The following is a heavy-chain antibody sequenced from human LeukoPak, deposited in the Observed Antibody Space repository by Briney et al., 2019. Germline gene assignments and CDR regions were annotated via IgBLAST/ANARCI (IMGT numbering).Heavy chain of an antibody. V-gene: IGHV1-69*06. CDR3: ARAGDLVGATSYYFDY. CDR2: IIPIFGTA. D-gene: IGHD1-26*01. J-gene: IGHJ4*02. Sequence: GASVKVSCKASGGTFSSYAISWVRRAPGQGLEWMGRIIPIFGTANYAQKFQGRVTITADKSTSTAYMELSSLRSEDTAVYYCARAGDLVGATSYYFDYWGQGTLVTVSS. CDR1: GGTFSSYA.